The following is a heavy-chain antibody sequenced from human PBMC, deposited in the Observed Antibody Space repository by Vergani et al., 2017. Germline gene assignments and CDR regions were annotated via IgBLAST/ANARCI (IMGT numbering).Heavy chain of an antibody. V-gene: IGHV3-11*01. CDR1: GFTFRDHY. J-gene: IGHJ5*02. D-gene: IGHD2-2*01. Sequence: QVQLVESGGGLVKPGGSLRLSCAASGFTFRDHYMSWIRQAPGKGLEWVSYTSSTGSSISYAHSVKGRFTISRDNAKDSVFLQMNSLRAEDTAVYYCAKDIVVVPAATWFDPWGQGTLVTVSS. CDR2: TSSTGSSI. CDR3: AKDIVVVPAATWFDP.